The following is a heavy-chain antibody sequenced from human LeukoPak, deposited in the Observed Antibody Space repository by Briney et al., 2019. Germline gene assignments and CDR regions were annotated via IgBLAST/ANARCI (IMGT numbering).Heavy chain of an antibody. CDR1: GFTFTRYG. Sequence: ASVKVACKASGFTFTRYGIFWVRQPPGQGLQWIGWISGYNGDTNYAQSLQGRVTMTADTSTNTAYMELRSLRTDDTAVYYCGRGCYYRSSGYPFDFWGQGTLVTVSP. CDR2: ISGYNGDT. D-gene: IGHD3-22*01. J-gene: IGHJ4*02. CDR3: GRGCYYRSSGYPFDF. V-gene: IGHV1-18*01.